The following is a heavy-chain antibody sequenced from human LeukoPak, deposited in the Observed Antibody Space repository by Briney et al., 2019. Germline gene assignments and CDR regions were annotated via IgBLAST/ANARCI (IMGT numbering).Heavy chain of an antibody. V-gene: IGHV1-2*02. CDR2: INPNSGGT. D-gene: IGHD3-22*01. Sequence: ASVKVSCKASGYTFTGYYMHWVRQAPGHGLGWMGWINPNSGGTNYAQKFQGRVTMTRDTSISTAYMDLSRLRSDDTAVYYCARDLLSDYYDSSGEVFWGQGTLVTVSS. J-gene: IGHJ4*02. CDR1: GYTFTGYY. CDR3: ARDLLSDYYDSSGEVF.